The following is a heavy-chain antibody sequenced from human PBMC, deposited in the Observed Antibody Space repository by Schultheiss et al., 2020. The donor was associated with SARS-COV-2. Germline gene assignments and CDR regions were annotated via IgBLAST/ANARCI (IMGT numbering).Heavy chain of an antibody. D-gene: IGHD5-18*01. V-gene: IGHV4-59*12. CDR1: GGSISSYY. J-gene: IGHJ4*02. Sequence: SETLSLTCTVSGGSISSYYWSWIRQPPGKGLEWIGYIYYSGSTNYNPSLKSRVTISVDTSKNQFSLKLSSVTAADTAVYYCARLFYRDGYVRYFDYWGQGTLVTVSS. CDR2: IYYSGST. CDR3: ARLFYRDGYVRYFDY.